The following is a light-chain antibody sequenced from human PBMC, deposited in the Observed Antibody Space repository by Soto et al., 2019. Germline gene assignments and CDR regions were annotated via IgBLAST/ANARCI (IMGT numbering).Light chain of an antibody. J-gene: IGKJ5*01. CDR1: QSVSSN. Sequence: EIVMTQSPATLSVSPGERVTLSCRASQSVSSNLAWYQQKVGQAPRLLIYGASSRATGIPDRFSGTGSETDFTLTISRLEPEDFAVYYCQQYDNSPITFGQGTRLEIK. V-gene: IGKV3-20*01. CDR3: QQYDNSPIT. CDR2: GAS.